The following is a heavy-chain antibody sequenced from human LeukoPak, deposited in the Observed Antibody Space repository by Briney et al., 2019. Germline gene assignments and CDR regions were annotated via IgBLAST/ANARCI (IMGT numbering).Heavy chain of an antibody. D-gene: IGHD6-19*01. CDR1: GFTFSTYS. CDR3: VRGNSSGWSIGQFDC. CDR2: ISGSTKYT. J-gene: IGHJ4*02. Sequence: TGGSLRLSCAASGFTFSTYSMNWVRQAPGKGLEWVSSISGSTKYTFHAGSVKGRFSISRDNAKNSLFLQMNSLRAEDTAVYYCVRGNSSGWSIGQFDCWGQGALVTVSS. V-gene: IGHV3-21*01.